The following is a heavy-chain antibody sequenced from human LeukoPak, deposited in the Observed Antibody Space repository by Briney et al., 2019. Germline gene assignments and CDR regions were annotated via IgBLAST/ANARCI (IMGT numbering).Heavy chain of an antibody. J-gene: IGHJ4*02. CDR2: INWNGGST. Sequence: GGSLRLSCAASGFTFDDYGMSWVRQAPGKGLEWVSGINWNGGSTYYADSVKGRFTISRDNSKNTLYLQMNSLRAEDTAVYYCAKLVPGGWYYWGQGTLVTVSS. CDR1: GFTFDDYG. D-gene: IGHD6-19*01. CDR3: AKLVPGGWYY. V-gene: IGHV3-23*01.